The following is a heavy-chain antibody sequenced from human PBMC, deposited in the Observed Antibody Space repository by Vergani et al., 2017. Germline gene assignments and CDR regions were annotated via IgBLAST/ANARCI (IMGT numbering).Heavy chain of an antibody. J-gene: IGHJ6*02. CDR3: AKDQGYCSSTSCSDYYYYGMDV. CDR2: ISGSGGST. D-gene: IGHD2-2*01. Sequence: EVQLLESGGGLVQPGGSLRLSCAASGFTFSSYAMSWVRQAPGKGLEWVSAISGSGGSTYYADSVKGRFTISRDNSKNTLYLQMNSLRAEDTAVYYCAKDQGYCSSTSCSDYYYYGMDVWGQGTTVTVSS. V-gene: IGHV3-23*01. CDR1: GFTFSSYA.